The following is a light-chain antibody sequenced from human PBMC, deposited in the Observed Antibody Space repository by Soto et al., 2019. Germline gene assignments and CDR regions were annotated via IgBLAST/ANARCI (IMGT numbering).Light chain of an antibody. CDR3: QQSYSILT. Sequence: DIQMTQSPSSLSASVGDRVTITCRASQSISSYLNWYQQTPGKAPKLLIYAASSSQNGVPSRFSGSGSGTDFTLTISSLQREDFATYYCQQSYSILTFGGGTKVDIK. CDR2: AAS. CDR1: QSISSY. J-gene: IGKJ4*01. V-gene: IGKV1-39*01.